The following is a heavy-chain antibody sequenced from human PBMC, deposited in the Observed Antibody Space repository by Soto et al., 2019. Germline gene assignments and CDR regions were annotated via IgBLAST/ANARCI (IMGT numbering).Heavy chain of an antibody. J-gene: IGHJ4*02. Sequence: GGSLRLSCTVSGFAFNNYGINWVRQAPGKGLEWVSSISKSDYTYYSDSVKGRFAISRDNAKSLVSLQMNTLRVEDTAVYYCAREDSIIIPAVLDFWGQGTLVTVSS. D-gene: IGHD2-2*01. CDR2: ISKSDYT. V-gene: IGHV3-21*01. CDR1: GFAFNNYG. CDR3: AREDSIIIPAVLDF.